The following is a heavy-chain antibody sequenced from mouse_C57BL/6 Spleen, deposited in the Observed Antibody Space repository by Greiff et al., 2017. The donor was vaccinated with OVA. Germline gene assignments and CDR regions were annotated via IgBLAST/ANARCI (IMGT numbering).Heavy chain of an antibody. V-gene: IGHV3-8*01. D-gene: IGHD4-1*01. J-gene: IGHJ1*03. CDR2: ISYSGNT. Sequence: EVQPVELGPGLAKPSQTLSLTCSVTGYSLTSDYWNWIRKFPGNKLEYMGYISYSGNTYFNPSLKSRISITRDTSKNQYYLQLNSVTTEDTATYYCARWNWDEGYFDVWGTGTTVTVSS. CDR3: ARWNWDEGYFDV. CDR1: GYSLTSDY.